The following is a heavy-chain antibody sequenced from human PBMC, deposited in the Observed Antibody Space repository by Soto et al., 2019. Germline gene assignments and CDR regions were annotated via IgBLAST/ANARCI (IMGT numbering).Heavy chain of an antibody. CDR1: GYTFTDYR. V-gene: IGHV1-46*01. J-gene: IGHJ5*02. Sequence: QVQLVQSGVEVKKPGASVKVSCKASGYTFTDYRMIWVRQAPGQGLEWMGIINPSGGSTNYAPNFQRRVTLTRDSLTSTVYMELSNLRSEDTAVYYCARPAGRLANWFDPWGQGTLVTVSS. CDR3: ARPAGRLANWFDP. D-gene: IGHD6-6*01. CDR2: INPSGGST.